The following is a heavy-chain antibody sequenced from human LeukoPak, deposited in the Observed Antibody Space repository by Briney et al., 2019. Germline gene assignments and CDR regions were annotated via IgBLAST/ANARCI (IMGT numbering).Heavy chain of an antibody. V-gene: IGHV3-21*01. CDR2: ISSSSSYI. D-gene: IGHD2-21*02. Sequence: GWSLRLSCAASGFTFSSYSMNWVRQAPGKGLEWVSSISSSSSYIYYADSVKGRFTISRDNAKNSLYLQMNSLRAEETAVYYCARDPYCGGDCYSYYFDYWGQGTLVTVSS. CDR3: ARDPYCGGDCYSYYFDY. CDR1: GFTFSSYS. J-gene: IGHJ4*02.